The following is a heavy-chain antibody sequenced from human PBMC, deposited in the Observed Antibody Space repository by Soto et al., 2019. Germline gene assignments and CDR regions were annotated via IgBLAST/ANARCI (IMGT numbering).Heavy chain of an antibody. V-gene: IGHV1-18*01. CDR1: GYTFTSYG. Sequence: QVQLVQSGAEVKKPGASVKVSCKASGYTFTSYGISWVRQAPGQGLEWMGWISAYNGNTNYAQKLQGRVTMTTDTSTSTAYMELRSLRSDDTAVYYCAINPFGEFSYYYYYYMDVWGKGTTVTVSS. J-gene: IGHJ6*03. CDR3: AINPFGEFSYYYYYYMDV. D-gene: IGHD3-10*01. CDR2: ISAYNGNT.